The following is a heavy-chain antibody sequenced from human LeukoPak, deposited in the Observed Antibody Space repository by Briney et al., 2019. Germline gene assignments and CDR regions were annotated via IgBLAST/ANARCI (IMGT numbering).Heavy chain of an antibody. V-gene: IGHV3-64*01. Sequence: PGGSLRLSCAASGFTFSSYAMHWVRQAPGKRLEYVSAISSNGGSTYYANSVKGRFTISRDNSKNTLYLQMGSLRAEDMAVYYCARARYSSGWYVDYWGQGTLVTVSS. CDR3: ARARYSSGWYVDY. J-gene: IGHJ4*02. D-gene: IGHD6-19*01. CDR1: GFTFSSYA. CDR2: ISSNGGST.